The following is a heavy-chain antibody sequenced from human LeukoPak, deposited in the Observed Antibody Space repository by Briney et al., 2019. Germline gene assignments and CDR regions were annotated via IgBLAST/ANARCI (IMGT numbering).Heavy chain of an antibody. CDR2: ISYDGSNK. CDR3: AKRATSGKYTDY. D-gene: IGHD6-6*01. Sequence: PGGSLRLSCAASGFTFSSYGMHWVRQAPGKGLEWVAVISYDGSNKYYADSVEGRFTISRDNSKNPLHLQMNSLRAEDTAVYHCAKRATSGKYTDYWGQGTLVTVSS. J-gene: IGHJ4*02. V-gene: IGHV3-30*18. CDR1: GFTFSSYG.